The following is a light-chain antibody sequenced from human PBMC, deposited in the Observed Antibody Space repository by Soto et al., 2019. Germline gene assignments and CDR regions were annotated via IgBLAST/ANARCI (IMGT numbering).Light chain of an antibody. J-gene: IGKJ3*01. Sequence: EIVLTQSPATLSLSPGERATLSCRASQSVSSYLVWYQQKPGQAPSLLIYDASNRATGIPARFSGSGSGTDFTLTISSLEPEDFAVYYCQQHNNSPPTFGPGTKVDIK. CDR2: DAS. V-gene: IGKV3-11*01. CDR3: QQHNNSPPT. CDR1: QSVSSY.